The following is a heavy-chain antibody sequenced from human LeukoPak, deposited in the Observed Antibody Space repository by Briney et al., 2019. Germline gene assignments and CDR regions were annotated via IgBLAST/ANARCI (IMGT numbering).Heavy chain of an antibody. Sequence: GGSLRLSCAASVFTFSSYGMSWVRQAPGKGLEWVSAISGSGGSTYYADSVKGRFTISRDNSKNTLYLQMNSLRAEDTAVYYCAKESSGGSCYHYWGQGTLVTVSS. V-gene: IGHV3-23*01. CDR2: ISGSGGST. CDR3: AKESSGGSCYHY. D-gene: IGHD2-15*01. CDR1: VFTFSSYG. J-gene: IGHJ4*02.